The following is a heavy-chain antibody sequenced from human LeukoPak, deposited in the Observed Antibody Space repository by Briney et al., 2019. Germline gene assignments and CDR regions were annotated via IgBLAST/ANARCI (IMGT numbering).Heavy chain of an antibody. D-gene: IGHD6-13*01. CDR2: IYSGGIT. CDR1: GFTVSNNC. Sequence: GGSLRLSCAASGFTVSNNCMNWVREAPGEGLEWGSVIYSGGITYYAASVTGRFTISRDNSKNTVYLQMHSLRAEDPAVYYCAGLEAAGIAPKRDYYYYHRHVWRNGTTVSVSS. V-gene: IGHV3-53*05. CDR3: AGLEAAGIAPKRDYYYYHRHV. J-gene: IGHJ6*03.